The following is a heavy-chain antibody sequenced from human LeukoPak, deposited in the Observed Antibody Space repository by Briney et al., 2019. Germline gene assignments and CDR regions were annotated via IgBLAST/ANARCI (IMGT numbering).Heavy chain of an antibody. V-gene: IGHV4-38-2*02. CDR1: GYSISSGYY. J-gene: IGHJ6*03. CDR2: IYHSGST. D-gene: IGHD3-3*01. CDR3: AREVYYDFWSAGYNYMDV. Sequence: PSETLSLTCTVSGYSISSGYYWGWIRQPPGKGLEWIGSIYHSGSTYYNPSLKSRVTISVDTSKNQFSLKLSSVTAADTAVYYCAREVYYDFWSAGYNYMDVWGKGTTVTVSS.